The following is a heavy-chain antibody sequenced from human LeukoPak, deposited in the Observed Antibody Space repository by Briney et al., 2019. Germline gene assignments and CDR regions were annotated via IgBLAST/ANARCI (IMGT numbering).Heavy chain of an antibody. CDR1: GGSISSYY. CDR3: ASTYYDSSGYYYEGHAFDI. J-gene: IGHJ3*02. D-gene: IGHD3-22*01. Sequence: SETLSLTCTVSGGSISSYYWSWIRQPAGKGLEWIGRIYTSGSTNYNPSLKSRVTISVDTSKNQFSLKLSSVTAADTAVYYCASTYYDSSGYYYEGHAFDIWGQGTMVTVSS. V-gene: IGHV4-4*07. CDR2: IYTSGST.